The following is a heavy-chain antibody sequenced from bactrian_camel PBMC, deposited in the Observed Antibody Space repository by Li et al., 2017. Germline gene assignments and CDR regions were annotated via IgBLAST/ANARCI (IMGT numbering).Heavy chain of an antibody. CDR2: IYTGLGIDGT. D-gene: IGHD7*01. J-gene: IGHJ4*01. Sequence: VQLVESGGGSVQAGGYLRLSCAASGVTRSIKSIGWFHQSPGNKREGVASIYTGLGIDGTRYSDSVKGRFTISHEKAKNTVSLQMNNLKPDDTAVYYCAADKWYHGGCQGRLTTDLNFWGQGTQVTVS. CDR1: GVTRSIKS. V-gene: IGHV3S54*01. CDR3: AADKWYHGGCQGRLTTDLNF.